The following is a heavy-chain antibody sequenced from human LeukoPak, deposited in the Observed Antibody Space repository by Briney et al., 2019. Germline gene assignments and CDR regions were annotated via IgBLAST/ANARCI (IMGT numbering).Heavy chain of an antibody. D-gene: IGHD3-9*01. CDR1: GYTFTGYY. Sequence: ASVKVSCKASGYTFTGYYMHWVRQAPGQGLEWMGWISAYNGNTNYAQKLQGRVTMTTDTSTSTAYMELRSLRSDNTAVYYCARERQTLRYFDWLSRPPNWFDPWGQGTLVTVSS. J-gene: IGHJ5*02. V-gene: IGHV1-18*04. CDR2: ISAYNGNT. CDR3: ARERQTLRYFDWLSRPPNWFDP.